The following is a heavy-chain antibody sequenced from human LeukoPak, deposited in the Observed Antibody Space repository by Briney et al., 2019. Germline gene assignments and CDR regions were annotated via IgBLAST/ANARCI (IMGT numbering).Heavy chain of an antibody. J-gene: IGHJ4*02. CDR1: GFTFSSYS. Sequence: MSGGSLRLSCAASGFTFSSYSMNWVRQAPGKGLEWVSSISTSSSYIYYADSVKGRFTISRDNAKNSLYVQMDSLRAEDTAVYYCARDRWLQSQRYFDYWGQGILVTVSS. CDR2: ISTSSSYI. CDR3: ARDRWLQSQRYFDY. V-gene: IGHV3-21*01. D-gene: IGHD5-24*01.